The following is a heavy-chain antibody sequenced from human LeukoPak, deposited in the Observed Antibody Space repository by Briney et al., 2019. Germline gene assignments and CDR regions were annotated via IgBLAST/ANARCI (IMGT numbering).Heavy chain of an antibody. J-gene: IGHJ4*02. D-gene: IGHD6-19*01. CDR3: ASLPVARGAYYFDY. V-gene: IGHV1-69*01. CDR2: IIPIFGTA. CDR1: GGTFSSYA. Sequence: SVKVSCKASGGTFSSYAISWVRQAPGQGLEWMGGIIPIFGTANYAQKFQGRVTITADESTSTAYMELSSLRSEDTAVYYCASLPVARGAYYFDYRGQGTLVTVSS.